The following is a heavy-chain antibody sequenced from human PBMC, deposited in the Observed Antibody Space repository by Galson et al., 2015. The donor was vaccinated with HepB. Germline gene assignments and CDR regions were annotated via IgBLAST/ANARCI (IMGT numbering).Heavy chain of an antibody. V-gene: IGHV1-18*01. CDR1: RYTFTKFG. D-gene: IGHD5-24*01. J-gene: IGHJ4*02. CDR2: INGFNGNT. CDR3: ARGGVATIGAPTFDY. Sequence: SVKVSCKAYRYTFTKFGISWVRRAPGQGLEWMGWINGFNGNTNYAQKFQGRVTMTTDTSTSTAYMELRSLRSDDTAVYYCARGGVATIGAPTFDYWGQGSLVTVSS.